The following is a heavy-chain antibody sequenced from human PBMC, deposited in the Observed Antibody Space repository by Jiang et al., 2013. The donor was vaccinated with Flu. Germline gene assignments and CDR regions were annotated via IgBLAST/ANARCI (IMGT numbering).Heavy chain of an antibody. CDR2: GST. Sequence: GSTYYADSVKGRFTISRDNSKNTLYLQMNSLRAEDTAVYYCARGYSGSYEADYWGQGTLVTVSS. D-gene: IGHD1-26*01. J-gene: IGHJ4*02. CDR3: ARGYSGSYEADY. V-gene: IGHV3-53*01.